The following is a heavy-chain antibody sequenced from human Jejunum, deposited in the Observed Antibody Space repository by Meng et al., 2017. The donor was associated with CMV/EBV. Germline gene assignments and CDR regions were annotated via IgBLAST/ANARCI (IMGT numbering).Heavy chain of an antibody. CDR3: AAYSTGRSFDP. Sequence: CTGSGGSISSGEYYWSWIRQPPGKGLEWIGYKHNSGSPYYTPSLKSRVIISMDTSNNQFSLKLSSVTAADTAVYYCAAYSTGRSFDPWGQGTLVTVSS. CDR1: GGSISSGEYY. J-gene: IGHJ5*02. D-gene: IGHD6-19*01. V-gene: IGHV4-30-4*08. CDR2: KHNSGSP.